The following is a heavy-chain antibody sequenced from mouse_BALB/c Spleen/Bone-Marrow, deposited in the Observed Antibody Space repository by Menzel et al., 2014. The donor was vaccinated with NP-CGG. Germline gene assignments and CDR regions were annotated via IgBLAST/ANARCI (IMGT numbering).Heavy chain of an antibody. CDR2: ISYDGSN. V-gene: IGHV3-6*02. CDR3: AREGGSRAY. CDR1: GYSITSGYY. Sequence: VQLKESGPGLVKPSQSLSLTCSVTGYSITSGYYWNWIRQFPGNKLEWMGYISYDGSNNYNPSLKNRISITRDTSKNQFFLKLNSLTTEDTATYYCAREGGSRAYWGQGTLVTVSA. J-gene: IGHJ3*01. D-gene: IGHD1-1*01.